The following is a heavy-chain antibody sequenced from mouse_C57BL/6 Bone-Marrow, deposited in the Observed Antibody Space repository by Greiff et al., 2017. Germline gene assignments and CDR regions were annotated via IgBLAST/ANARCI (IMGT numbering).Heavy chain of an antibody. J-gene: IGHJ3*01. Sequence: VHLVESGAELARPGASVKMSCKASGYTFTSYTMHWVKQRPGQGLEWIGYINPSSGYTKYNQKFKDKATLTADKSSSTAYMQLSSLTSEDSAVCYCVYYDYGMAYWGQGTLVTVSA. CDR1: GYTFTSYT. V-gene: IGHV1-4*01. CDR2: INPSSGYT. CDR3: VYYDYGMAY. D-gene: IGHD2-4*01.